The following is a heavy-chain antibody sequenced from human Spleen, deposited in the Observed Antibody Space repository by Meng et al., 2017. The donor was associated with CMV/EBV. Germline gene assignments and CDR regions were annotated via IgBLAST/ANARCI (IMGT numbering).Heavy chain of an antibody. J-gene: IGHJ6*02. Sequence: ASVKVSCKASGYTFTGYYMHWVRQAPGQGLEWMGWINPNSGGTNYAQKFQGRVTMTRDTSISTAYMELNRLRSDDTAVYYCARVDIIIPAVLVPMYYYYGMDVWGHGTTVTVSS. CDR2: INPNSGGT. CDR1: GYTFTGYY. CDR3: ARVDIIIPAVLVPMYYYYGMDV. D-gene: IGHD3-3*01. V-gene: IGHV1-2*02.